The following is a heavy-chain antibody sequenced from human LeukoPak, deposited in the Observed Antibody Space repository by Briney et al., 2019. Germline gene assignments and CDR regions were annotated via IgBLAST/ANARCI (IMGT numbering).Heavy chain of an antibody. Sequence: GGSLRLSCAASGFTFSEHNMHWVRQAPGKGLEWVAVISYDGSNKDYADSVKGRFTISRDDSKNTLYLQMNSLRVEDTAVYYCAKEGDYYGMDVWGQGTTVTVSS. D-gene: IGHD1-26*01. CDR1: GFTFSEHN. J-gene: IGHJ6*02. CDR3: AKEGDYYGMDV. CDR2: ISYDGSNK. V-gene: IGHV3-30*18.